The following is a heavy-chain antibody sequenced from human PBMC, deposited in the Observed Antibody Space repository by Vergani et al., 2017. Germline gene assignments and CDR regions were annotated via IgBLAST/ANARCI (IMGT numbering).Heavy chain of an antibody. Sequence: QVQLPQWGAGLLKPSETLSLTCAVYGGSFSGYYWSWIRQPPGKGLEWIGEINHSGSTNYNPSLKSRVTISVDTSKNQFSLKLSSVTAADTAVYYCAGPTGTYYYYFDYWGQGTLVTVSS. J-gene: IGHJ4*02. D-gene: IGHD1-1*01. V-gene: IGHV4-34*01. CDR2: INHSGST. CDR1: GGSFSGYY. CDR3: AGPTGTYYYYFDY.